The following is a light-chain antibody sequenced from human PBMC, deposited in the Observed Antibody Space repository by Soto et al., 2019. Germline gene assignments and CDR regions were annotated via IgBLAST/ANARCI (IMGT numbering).Light chain of an antibody. CDR2: GAS. CDR1: QSVSSN. CDR3: QQYNNWPPAT. Sequence: EIVMTQSPATLSVSPGERATLSCRASQSVSSNLAWYQQKPGQAPRLLIYGASTRVTGIPARFSGSGSGTEFTLTISSLQSEDFAVYYCQQYNNWPPATFGQGTRPEIK. J-gene: IGKJ5*01. V-gene: IGKV3-15*01.